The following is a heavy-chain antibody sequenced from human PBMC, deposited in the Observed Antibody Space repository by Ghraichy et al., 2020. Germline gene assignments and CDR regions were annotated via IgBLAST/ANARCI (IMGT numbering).Heavy chain of an antibody. D-gene: IGHD1-26*01. Sequence: SGPTLVKPTQTLTLTCTFSGFSLSTSGVGVGWIRQPPGKALEWLALIYWDDDKRYSPSLKSRLTITKDTSKNQVVLTMTNMDPVDTATYYCAHISGSYKPAGYFDYWGQGTLVTVSS. CDR2: IYWDDDK. J-gene: IGHJ4*02. V-gene: IGHV2-5*02. CDR3: AHISGSYKPAGYFDY. CDR1: GFSLSTSGVG.